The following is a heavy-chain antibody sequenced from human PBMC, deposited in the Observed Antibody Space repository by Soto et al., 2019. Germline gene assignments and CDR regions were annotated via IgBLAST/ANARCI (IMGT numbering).Heavy chain of an antibody. CDR2: ISAYNGNT. D-gene: IGHD3-10*01. Sequence: QVQLVQSGAEVKKPGASVKVSCKASGYTFTNYGISWVRQAPGQGLEWMGWISAYNGNTNYAQKLQGRVTMTTDTSTSTAYMELRSLISDATAVDYCGSSFYASGTPYFYGSDVWGQGTAVTVSS. J-gene: IGHJ6*02. V-gene: IGHV1-18*01. CDR3: GSSFYASGTPYFYGSDV. CDR1: GYTFTNYG.